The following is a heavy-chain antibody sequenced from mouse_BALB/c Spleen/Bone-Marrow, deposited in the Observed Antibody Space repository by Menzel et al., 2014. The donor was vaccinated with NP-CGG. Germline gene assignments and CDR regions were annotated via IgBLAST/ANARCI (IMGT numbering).Heavy chain of an antibody. Sequence: VKVVESGPGLVSPSQSLSITCTVSGFSLTSYGVSWVRQPPGKGLERLGVIWGDGSTNYHSALISRLSIRKDNSKSQVFLKLNSLQTDDTATYYCAKPLLPWWYFDVWGAGTTVTVSS. CDR3: AKPLLPWWYFDV. V-gene: IGHV2-3*01. D-gene: IGHD1-1*01. CDR1: GFSLTSYG. J-gene: IGHJ1*01. CDR2: IWGDGST.